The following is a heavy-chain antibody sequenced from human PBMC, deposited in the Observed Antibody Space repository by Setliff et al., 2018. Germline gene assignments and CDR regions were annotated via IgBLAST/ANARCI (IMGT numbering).Heavy chain of an antibody. J-gene: IGHJ4*02. Sequence: VASVKVSCKVSGYTLTELSRHWVRQAPGKGLGWMGGFDPEDGETIYAQKFQGRVTMTEDTSTDTAYMELSSLRSEDTAVYYCATGRGSYEGLDYWGQGTLVTVSS. V-gene: IGHV1-24*01. CDR2: FDPEDGET. CDR3: ATGRGSYEGLDY. CDR1: GYTLTELS. D-gene: IGHD1-26*01.